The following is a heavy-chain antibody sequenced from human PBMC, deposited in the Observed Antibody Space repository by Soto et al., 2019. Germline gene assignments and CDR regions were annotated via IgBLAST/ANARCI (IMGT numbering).Heavy chain of an antibody. CDR3: ARLEGLATISYYFDF. CDR1: GGSISSGGYY. V-gene: IGHV4-31*03. J-gene: IGHJ4*02. D-gene: IGHD3-9*01. Sequence: SETLSLTCTVSGGSISSGGYYWSWIRQHPGKGLEWIGYIYYSGSAYYNPSLKTRVTISLDKSKSQFSLKLNSVTAADSAVYFCARLEGLATISYYFDFWGPGALVTVSS. CDR2: IYYSGSA.